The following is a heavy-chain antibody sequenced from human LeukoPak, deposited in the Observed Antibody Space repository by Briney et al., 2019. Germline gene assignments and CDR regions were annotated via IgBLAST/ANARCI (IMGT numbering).Heavy chain of an antibody. CDR3: AKDQYTRADDAFDI. Sequence: GGSLRLSCAASGFTFSSYGMHWVRQAPGKGLEWVAFIRYDGSNKYYADSVKGRFTISRDNAKNSLYLQMNSLRAEDTALYYCAKDQYTRADDAFDIWGQGTMVTVSS. V-gene: IGHV3-30*02. CDR1: GFTFSSYG. D-gene: IGHD2-2*01. CDR2: IRYDGSNK. J-gene: IGHJ3*02.